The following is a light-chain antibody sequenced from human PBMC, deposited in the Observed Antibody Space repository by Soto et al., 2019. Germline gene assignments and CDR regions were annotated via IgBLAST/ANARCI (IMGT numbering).Light chain of an antibody. J-gene: IGLJ3*02. Sequence: QSALTQPASVSGSPGQLITISCTGTSSDVGSYNLVSWYQQHPGKAPKLMIYEGSKRPSGVSNRFSGSKSGNTASLTISGLQAEDEADYYCCSYAGSSTPGVFGGGTKVTVL. V-gene: IGLV2-23*01. CDR2: EGS. CDR3: CSYAGSSTPGV. CDR1: SSDVGSYNL.